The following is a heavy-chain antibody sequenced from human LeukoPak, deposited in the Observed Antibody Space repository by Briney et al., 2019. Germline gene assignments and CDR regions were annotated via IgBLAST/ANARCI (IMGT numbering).Heavy chain of an antibody. CDR1: GFIFKNYV. V-gene: IGHV3-23*01. CDR2: LSATGDIT. J-gene: IGHJ4*02. Sequence: PGGSLRLSCAGSGFIFKNYVMTWVPQAPGKGLVWVSSLSATGDITYYADSVKGRFTVSRDNSNGTVFLQMNSLRAEDTAVYYCAKDSHPLSSSSWFFESWGQGTLVTVSS. D-gene: IGHD6-13*01. CDR3: AKDSHPLSSSSWFFES.